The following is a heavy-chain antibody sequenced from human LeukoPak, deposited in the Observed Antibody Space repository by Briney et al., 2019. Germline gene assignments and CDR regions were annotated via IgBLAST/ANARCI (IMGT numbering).Heavy chain of an antibody. J-gene: IGHJ3*02. V-gene: IGHV3-23*01. D-gene: IGHD6-6*01. CDR3: ARVAPRRGYSSSSVVTAYDAFDI. CDR2: ISGSGGST. Sequence: PGGSLRLSCAASGFTFSSYAMSWVRQAPGKGLEWVSAISGSGGSTYYADSVKGRFTISRDNSKNTLYLQMNSLRAEDTAVYYCARVAPRRGYSSSSVVTAYDAFDIWGQGTMVTVSS. CDR1: GFTFSSYA.